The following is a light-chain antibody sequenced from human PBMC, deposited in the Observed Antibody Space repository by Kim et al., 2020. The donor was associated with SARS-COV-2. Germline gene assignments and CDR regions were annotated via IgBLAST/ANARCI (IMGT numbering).Light chain of an antibody. CDR1: SGHSTYA. CDR3: QTWDTGIRV. J-gene: IGLJ3*02. V-gene: IGLV4-69*01. CDR2: VDSDGSH. Sequence: SVKLTCPLSSGHSTYAIAWHQQQPEKGPRYLRKVDSDGSHNKGDGIPDRFSGSSSGAERYLTISSLQSEDEADYYCQTWDTGIRVFGGGTKVTVL.